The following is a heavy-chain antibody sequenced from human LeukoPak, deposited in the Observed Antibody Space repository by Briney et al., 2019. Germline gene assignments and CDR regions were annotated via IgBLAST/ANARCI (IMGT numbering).Heavy chain of an antibody. J-gene: IGHJ4*02. V-gene: IGHV3-66*01. CDR3: ARDSSGWYGNFDY. CDR2: IYRGGST. D-gene: IGHD6-19*01. Sequence: GGSLRLSCAASGFTVSSNYMSWVRQAPGKGLEWVSVIYRGGSTDHADSVKGRFTISRDNSKNTLYLQMNNLRAEDTAMHYCARDSSGWYGNFDYWGQGTLVIVSS. CDR1: GFTVSSNY.